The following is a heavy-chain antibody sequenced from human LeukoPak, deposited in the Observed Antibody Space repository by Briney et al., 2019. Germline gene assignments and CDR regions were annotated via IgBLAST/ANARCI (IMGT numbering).Heavy chain of an antibody. J-gene: IGHJ6*03. CDR3: ARPSNIRSSYYYYYYYMDV. CDR2: ISSSGSTI. Sequence: PGGSLRLSCAASGFTFIDYYMSWIRQAPGKGLECVSYISSSGSTIYYADSVKGRFTISRDNAKNSLYLQMNSLRAEDTAVYYCARPSNIRSSYYYYYYYMDVWGKGTTVTVSS. D-gene: IGHD6-6*01. V-gene: IGHV3-11*01. CDR1: GFTFIDYY.